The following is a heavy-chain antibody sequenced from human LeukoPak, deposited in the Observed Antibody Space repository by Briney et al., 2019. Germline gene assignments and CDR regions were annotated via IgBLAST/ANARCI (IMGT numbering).Heavy chain of an antibody. J-gene: IGHJ5*02. CDR1: GFTFGDYA. V-gene: IGHV3-49*04. D-gene: IGHD1-26*01. CDR3: TRDKGGSYPNWFDP. CDR2: IRSKAYGGTT. Sequence: GGSLRLPCTASGFTFGDYAMSWVRQAPGKGLEWVGFIRSKAYGGTTEYAASVKGRFTISRDDSKSIAYLQMNSLKTGDTAVYYCTRDKGGSYPNWFDPWGQGTLVTVSS.